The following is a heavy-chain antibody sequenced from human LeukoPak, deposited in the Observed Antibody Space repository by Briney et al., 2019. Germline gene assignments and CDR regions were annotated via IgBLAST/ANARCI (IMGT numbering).Heavy chain of an antibody. Sequence: ASVKVSCKASGGTFSSYAISWVRQAPEQGLEWMGGIIPIFDTATYAQKFQGRVTITTDESTSTAYMELSSLRSEDTAVYYCLYDSSGYYDIDYWGQGTLVTVSS. V-gene: IGHV1-69*05. CDR2: IIPIFDTA. CDR1: GGTFSSYA. CDR3: LYDSSGYYDIDY. J-gene: IGHJ4*02. D-gene: IGHD3-22*01.